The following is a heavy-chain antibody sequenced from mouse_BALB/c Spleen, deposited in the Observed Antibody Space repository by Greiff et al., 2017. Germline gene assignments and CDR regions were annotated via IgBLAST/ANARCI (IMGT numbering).Heavy chain of an antibody. J-gene: IGHJ4*01. CDR1: GYTFTNYW. CDR3: ARREYMNPGYAMDY. V-gene: IGHV1-63*02. D-gene: IGHD1-3*01. Sequence: QVQLQQSGAELVRPGPSVKISCKASGYTFTNYWLGWVKQRPGHGLEWIGDIYPGGGYTNYNEKFKGKATLTADTSSSTAYMQLSSLTSEDSAVYCGARREYMNPGYAMDYWGQGTSVTVSS. CDR2: IYPGGGYT.